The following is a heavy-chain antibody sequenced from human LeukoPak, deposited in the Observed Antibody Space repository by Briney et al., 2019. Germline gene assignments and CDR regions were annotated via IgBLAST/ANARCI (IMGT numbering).Heavy chain of an antibody. J-gene: IGHJ6*03. CDR2: INPNSGGT. V-gene: IGHV1-2*02. CDR3: ARDGVFRFEVGDVYYYYMDV. CDR1: GYTFTGYY. Sequence: ASVKVSCKASGYTFTGYYMYWVRQAPGQGLEWMGWINPNSGGTNYEQKFQGRVTMTRDTSISTAYMELNRLRSDDTAVYYCARDGVFRFEVGDVYYYYMDVWGKGTTVIISS. D-gene: IGHD2-21*02.